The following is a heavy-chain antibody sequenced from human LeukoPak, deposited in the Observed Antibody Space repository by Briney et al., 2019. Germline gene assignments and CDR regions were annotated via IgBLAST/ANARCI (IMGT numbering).Heavy chain of an antibody. D-gene: IGHD6-13*01. J-gene: IGHJ6*03. CDR1: GGSFSGYY. CDR2: INHSGST. Sequence: PSETLSLTCAVYGGSFSGYYWSWIRQPPGKGLEWIGEINHSGSTNYNPSLKSRVTISVDTSKNQFSLKLSSVTAADTAVYYCARSGFVGYSSSWAYYYYYMDVWGKGTTVTVSS. CDR3: ARSGFVGYSSSWAYYYYYMDV. V-gene: IGHV4-34*01.